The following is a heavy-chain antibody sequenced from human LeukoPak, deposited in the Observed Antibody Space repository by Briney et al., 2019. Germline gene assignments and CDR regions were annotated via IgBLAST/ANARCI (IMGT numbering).Heavy chain of an antibody. CDR1: GGSISSGNYY. CDR2: IYYSGST. Sequence: SETLSLTCTVSGGSISSGNYYWNWIRQPPGKGLEWIGSIYYSGSTYYNPSLKSRVTVSVDTSKNQFSLKLSSVTATDTAVYYCARSGTYYRTFDFWGQGTLVTVSS. CDR3: ARSGTYYRTFDF. J-gene: IGHJ4*02. D-gene: IGHD1-26*01. V-gene: IGHV4-39*01.